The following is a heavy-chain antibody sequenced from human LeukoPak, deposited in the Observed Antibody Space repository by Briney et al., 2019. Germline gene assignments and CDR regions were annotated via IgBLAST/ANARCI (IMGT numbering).Heavy chain of an antibody. J-gene: IGHJ6*02. V-gene: IGHV3-66*01. CDR1: GFTVRNNY. D-gene: IGHD3-10*01. CDR2: IYSGGST. CDR3: ARGPGSGTGGMDV. Sequence: GSLRLSCAASGFTVRNNYMSWVRQAPGKGLEWVSVIYSGGSTYYTDSVQGRFSISRDESKNMLYLQMNSLRTEDTAMYYCARGPGSGTGGMDVWGQGTTVTVSS.